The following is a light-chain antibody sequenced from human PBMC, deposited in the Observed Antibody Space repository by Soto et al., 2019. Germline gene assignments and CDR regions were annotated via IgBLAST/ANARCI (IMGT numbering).Light chain of an antibody. CDR2: GAS. J-gene: IGKJ1*01. Sequence: EMVLTQSPGTLSLSPGERATLSCRASQSVSSTYLAWYQQKPGQAPRLVMYGASSRATGIPDRFSGSGSGTDFTLTISGLEPEDFAVYYCQQYGSSPPWTFGQGTKVEIK. V-gene: IGKV3-20*01. CDR3: QQYGSSPPWT. CDR1: QSVSSTY.